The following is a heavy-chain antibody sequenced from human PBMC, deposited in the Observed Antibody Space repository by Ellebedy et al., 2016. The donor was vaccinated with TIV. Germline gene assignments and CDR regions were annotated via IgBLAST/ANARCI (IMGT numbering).Heavy chain of an antibody. CDR3: ARDRGYGYHFDH. J-gene: IGHJ4*02. Sequence: PGGSLRLSCAASGFPFSAYGMHWVRQAPGKGLEWVTFITYDGRDKHYADSVKGRFTISRDNSNNTLSLQMSGLRGEDTAVYYCARDRGYGYHFDHWGQGILVTVSS. V-gene: IGHV3-30*02. CDR1: GFPFSAYG. D-gene: IGHD6-25*01. CDR2: ITYDGRDK.